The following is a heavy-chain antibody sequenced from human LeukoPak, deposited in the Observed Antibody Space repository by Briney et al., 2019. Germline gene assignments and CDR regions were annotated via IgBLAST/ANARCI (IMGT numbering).Heavy chain of an antibody. CDR2: INHTGST. V-gene: IGHV4-59*01. J-gene: IGHJ4*02. Sequence: SETLSLTCTVSGGSISNYYWSWIRQPPGKGLEWIGYINHTGSTNYNPSLKSRVTMSVDTSKNRFSLKLSSVTAADTAVYYCARVGAVAGTRPFDYWGQGTLVTVSS. CDR3: ARVGAVAGTRPFDY. D-gene: IGHD6-19*01. CDR1: GGSISNYY.